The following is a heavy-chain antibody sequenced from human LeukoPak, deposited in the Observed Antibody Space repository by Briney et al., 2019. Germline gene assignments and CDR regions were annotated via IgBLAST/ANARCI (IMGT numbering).Heavy chain of an antibody. CDR3: AKDQGWFGEEGFDY. Sequence: GGSLRLSCAASGFTFDDYAMHWVRQAPGKGLEWVSGISWNSGSIGYADSVKGRFTISRDNAKNSLYLQMNSLRAEDTALYYCAKDQGWFGEEGFDYWGQGTLVTVSS. CDR1: GFTFDDYA. V-gene: IGHV3-9*01. D-gene: IGHD3-10*01. CDR2: ISWNSGSI. J-gene: IGHJ4*02.